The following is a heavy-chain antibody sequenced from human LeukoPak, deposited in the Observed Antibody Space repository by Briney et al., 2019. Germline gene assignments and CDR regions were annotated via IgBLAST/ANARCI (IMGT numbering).Heavy chain of an antibody. CDR1: GGSISSGGYS. J-gene: IGHJ4*02. CDR2: TYHSGST. V-gene: IGHV4-30-2*01. D-gene: IGHD6-13*01. CDR3: ARDLAAAGSV. Sequence: SETLSLTCAVSGGSISSGGYSWSWIRQPPGKGLEWIGYTYHSGSTYYNPSLKSRVTISVDRSKNQFSLKLSSVTAADTAVYYCARDLAAAGSVWGQGTLVTVSS.